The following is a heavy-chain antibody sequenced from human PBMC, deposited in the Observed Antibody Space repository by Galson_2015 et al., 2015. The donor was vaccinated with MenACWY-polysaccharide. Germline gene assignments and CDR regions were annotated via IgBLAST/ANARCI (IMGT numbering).Heavy chain of an antibody. V-gene: IGHV4-39*01. CDR1: GGSISSSNYY. CDR3: ASGLAQVGIAGYGYGMDV. D-gene: IGHD2-15*01. J-gene: IGHJ6*02. Sequence: TLSLTCTVSGGSISSSNYYWGWIRQSPEKGLEWIGTISYSGSTYYNPSLKSRVTISVDTSKNQFSLKLSSVSAADTAVYYCASGLAQVGIAGYGYGMDVWGQGTTVTVSS. CDR2: ISYSGST.